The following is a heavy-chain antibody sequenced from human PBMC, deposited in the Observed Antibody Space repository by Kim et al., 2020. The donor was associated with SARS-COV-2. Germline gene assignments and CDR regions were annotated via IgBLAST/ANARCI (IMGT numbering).Heavy chain of an antibody. V-gene: IGHV1-69*13. J-gene: IGHJ4*02. CDR1: GGTFSSYA. Sequence: SVKVSCKASGGTFSSYAISWVRQAPGQGLEWMGGIIPIFGTANYAQKFQGRVTITAYESTSTAYMELSSLRSEDTAVYYCARGASDIVLMVYSYYFDYWGQGTLVTVSS. CDR3: ARGASDIVLMVYSYYFDY. D-gene: IGHD2-8*01. CDR2: IIPIFGTA.